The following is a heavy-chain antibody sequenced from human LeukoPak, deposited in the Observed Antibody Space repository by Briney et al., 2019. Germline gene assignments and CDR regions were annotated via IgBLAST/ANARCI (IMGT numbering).Heavy chain of an antibody. CDR2: IIPIFGTA. J-gene: IGHJ3*02. CDR1: GGTFSSYA. D-gene: IGHD2-15*01. V-gene: IGHV1-69*05. CDR3: ARERQGLGYCSGGSCFDAFDI. Sequence: SVKVSCKASGGTFSSYATSWVRQAPGQGLEWMGRIIPIFGTANYAQKFQGRVTITTDESTSTAYMELSSLRSEDTAVYYCARERQGLGYCSGGSCFDAFDIWGQGTMVTVSS.